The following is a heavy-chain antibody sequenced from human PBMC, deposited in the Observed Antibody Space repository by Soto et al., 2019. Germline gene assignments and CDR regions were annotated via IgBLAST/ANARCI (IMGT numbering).Heavy chain of an antibody. D-gene: IGHD3-10*01. J-gene: IGHJ4*02. CDR3: ARVGGFGATTIDY. CDR1: GGSISSGDYY. Sequence: QVQLQESGPGLVKPSQTLSLTCTVSGGSISSGDYYWSWIRQPPGKGLEWIGYIYYSGSTYYNPALKSRVTISVDPSKNQFSLKLRSVTAADTAVYYCARVGGFGATTIDYWGQGTLVTVSS. V-gene: IGHV4-30-4*01. CDR2: IYYSGST.